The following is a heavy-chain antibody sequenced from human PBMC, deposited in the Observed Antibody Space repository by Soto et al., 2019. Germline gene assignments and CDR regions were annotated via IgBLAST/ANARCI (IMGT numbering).Heavy chain of an antibody. CDR2: IYYIGST. V-gene: IGHV4-59*01. Sequence: SETLSLTCTVSGGSISSYYWSWIRQPPGKGLEWIGYIYYIGSTNYNPSLKSRVTISVDTSKNQFSLKLSSVTAADTAVYYCARSNDGDDIDPWGQGTLVTVSS. CDR3: ARSNDGDDIDP. D-gene: IGHD4-17*01. CDR1: GGSISSYY. J-gene: IGHJ5*02.